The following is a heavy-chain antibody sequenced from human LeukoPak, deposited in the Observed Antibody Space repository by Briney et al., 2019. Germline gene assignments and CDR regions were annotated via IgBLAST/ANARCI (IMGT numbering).Heavy chain of an antibody. Sequence: GGSLRLSCAASGFTFSSYAMSWARQAPGKGLEWVSAISGSGGSTYYADSVKGRFTISRDNSKNTLYLQMNSLRAEDTAVYYCARVDYVYYFDYWGQGTLVTVSS. CDR2: ISGSGGST. CDR3: ARVDYVYYFDY. D-gene: IGHD4-17*01. J-gene: IGHJ4*02. V-gene: IGHV3-23*01. CDR1: GFTFSSYA.